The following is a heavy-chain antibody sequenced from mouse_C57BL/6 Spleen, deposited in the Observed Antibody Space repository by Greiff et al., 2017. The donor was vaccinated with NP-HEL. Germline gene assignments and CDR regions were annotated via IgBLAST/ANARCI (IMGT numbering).Heavy chain of an antibody. Sequence: VKLQQPGAELVRPGSSVKLSCKASGYTFTSYWMHWVKQRPIQGLEWIGNIDPSDSETHYNQKFKDKATLTVDKSSSTAYMQLSSLTSEDSAVYYCARYSYYGNSWFAYWGQGTLVTVSA. CDR1: GYTFTSYW. CDR3: ARYSYYGNSWFAY. D-gene: IGHD2-1*01. J-gene: IGHJ3*01. V-gene: IGHV1-52*01. CDR2: IDPSDSET.